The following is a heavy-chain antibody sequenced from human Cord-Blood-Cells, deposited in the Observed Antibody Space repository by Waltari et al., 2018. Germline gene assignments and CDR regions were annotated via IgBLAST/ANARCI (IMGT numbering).Heavy chain of an antibody. CDR2: MNPNSGNT. J-gene: IGHJ4*02. Sequence: QVQLVQSGAEVTKPGDSVEASCTASGYTFTTSDINSVRQATGQGLEWMGWMNPNSGNTGYAQKFQGRVTMTRNTSISTAYMELSSLRSEDTAVYYCASDGYSSSSGFDYWGQGTLVTVSS. CDR3: ASDGYSSSSGFDY. V-gene: IGHV1-8*01. CDR1: GYTFTTSD. D-gene: IGHD6-6*01.